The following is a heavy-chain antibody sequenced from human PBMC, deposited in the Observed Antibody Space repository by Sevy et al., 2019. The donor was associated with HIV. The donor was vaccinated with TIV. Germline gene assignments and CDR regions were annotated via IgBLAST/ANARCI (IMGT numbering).Heavy chain of an antibody. V-gene: IGHV4-4*02. CDR3: ARDLGCSGGSCSPIYYYYGMDV. Sequence: SETLSLTRAVSGGSISSSNWWSWVRQPPGKGLEWIGEIYHSGSTNYNPSLKSRVTISVDKSKNQFSRKLSSVTAADTAVYYCARDLGCSGGSCSPIYYYYGMDVWGQGTTVTVSS. CDR1: GGSISSSNW. J-gene: IGHJ6*02. D-gene: IGHD2-15*01. CDR2: IYHSGST.